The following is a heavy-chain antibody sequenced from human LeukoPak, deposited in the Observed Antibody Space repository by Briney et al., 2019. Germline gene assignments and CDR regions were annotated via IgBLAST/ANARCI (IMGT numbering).Heavy chain of an antibody. CDR3: ARELGSGIDY. CDR1: GGSISSYY. CDR2: IYYSGST. V-gene: IGHV4-59*01. J-gene: IGHJ4*02. D-gene: IGHD6-19*01. Sequence: PSETLSLTCTVSGGSISSYYWSWIRQPPGKGLEWIGYIYYSGSTNYNPSLKSRVTISVDTSKSQFSLKLSSVTAADTAVYYCARELGSGIDYWGQGTLVTVSS.